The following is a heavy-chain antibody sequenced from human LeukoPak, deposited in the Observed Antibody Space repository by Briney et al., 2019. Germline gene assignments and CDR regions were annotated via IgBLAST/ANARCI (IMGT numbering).Heavy chain of an antibody. CDR1: GSIFSNNE. CDR2: TSSSGSTV. D-gene: IGHD2-15*01. CDR3: ARPRVRYCSGGSCYSAAAFDI. V-gene: IGHV3-48*03. Sequence: GGSLRLSCAASGSIFSNNEMNWVRQAPGKGLEWVSYTSSSGSTVYYADSVQGRFTISRDNAKNSLYLQMNSLRVEDTAVYYCARPRVRYCSGGSCYSAAAFDIWGQGTMVTVSS. J-gene: IGHJ3*02.